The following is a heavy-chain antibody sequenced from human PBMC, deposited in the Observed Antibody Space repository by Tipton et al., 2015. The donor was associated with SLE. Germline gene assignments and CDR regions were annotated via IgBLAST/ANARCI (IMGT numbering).Heavy chain of an antibody. CDR1: GGSISGHY. V-gene: IGHV4-59*11. Sequence: TLSLTCTVSGGSISGHYWTWIRQPPGKGLEYIGYIHYSGSSDYNPSLKGRVTISLDTSRKQFSLKLTSVTAADTAVYYCARRGWVDAFDIWGQGTMVIVSS. CDR2: IHYSGSS. J-gene: IGHJ3*02. CDR3: ARRGWVDAFDI. D-gene: IGHD6-19*01.